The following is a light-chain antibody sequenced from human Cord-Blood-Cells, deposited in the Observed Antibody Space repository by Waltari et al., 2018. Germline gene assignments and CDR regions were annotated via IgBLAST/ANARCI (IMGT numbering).Light chain of an antibody. CDR2: DVS. Sequence: QSALTQPASVSGSPGQSITIPCTGTSSDVGGYNYVSWYQQHPGKAPKLMIYDVSNLPSGVSNRFSGAKSDNTASLTISGLQAEDEADYYCSSYTSSSNWVFGGGTKLTVL. V-gene: IGLV2-14*03. J-gene: IGLJ3*02. CDR3: SSYTSSSNWV. CDR1: SSDVGGYNY.